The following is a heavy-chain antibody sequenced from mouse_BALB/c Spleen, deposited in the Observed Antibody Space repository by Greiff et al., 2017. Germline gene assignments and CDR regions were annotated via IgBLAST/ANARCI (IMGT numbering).Heavy chain of an antibody. CDR2: IYPYNGGT. CDR3: ARAGYGNYHYAMDY. CDR1: GYTFTDYN. Sequence: VQLQQSGPELVKPGASVKISCKASGYTFTDYNMHWVKQSHGKSLEWIGYIYPYNGGTGYNQKFKSKATLTVDNSSSTAYMELRSLTSEDSAVYYCARAGYGNYHYAMDYWGQGTSVTVSP. V-gene: IGHV1S29*02. D-gene: IGHD2-1*01. J-gene: IGHJ4*01.